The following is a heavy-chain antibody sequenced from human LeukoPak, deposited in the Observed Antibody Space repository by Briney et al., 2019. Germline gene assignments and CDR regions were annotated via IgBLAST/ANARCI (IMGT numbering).Heavy chain of an antibody. J-gene: IGHJ6*03. CDR1: GFTFSSYS. CDR2: ISSSSSTI. Sequence: GGSLRLSCAASGFTFSSYSMNWVRQAPGKGLEWVSYISSSSSTIYYAYSVKGRFTISRDNAKNSLYLQMNSLRAEGTAVYYCASWTVTTQYYYYYYYMDVWGKGTTVTVSS. CDR3: ASWTVTTQYYYYYYYMDV. V-gene: IGHV3-48*01. D-gene: IGHD4-17*01.